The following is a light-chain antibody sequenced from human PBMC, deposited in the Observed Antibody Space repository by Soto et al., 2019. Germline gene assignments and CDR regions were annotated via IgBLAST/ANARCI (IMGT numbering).Light chain of an antibody. CDR3: QSYDSSLSAYV. Sequence: QSVLAQPPSVSGAPGQKVTISCTGSSSNIGAGYDLHWYQQLPGTAPKLLLYGNSNRPSGVPDRFSGSKSGTSASLAITGLQAEDEADYYGQSYDSSLSAYVFGTGTKLTVL. J-gene: IGLJ1*01. CDR1: SSNIGAGYD. V-gene: IGLV1-40*01. CDR2: GNS.